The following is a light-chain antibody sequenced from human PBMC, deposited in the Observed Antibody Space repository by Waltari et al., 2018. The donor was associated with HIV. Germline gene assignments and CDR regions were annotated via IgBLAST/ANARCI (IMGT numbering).Light chain of an antibody. CDR2: RNY. J-gene: IGLJ3*02. CDR3: AVWDVSLNGRV. V-gene: IGLV1-47*01. Sequence: QSVLSQPPSASGTPGQRVTFSCSGSSSNIGSNHVYWYQQFPGTAPQPLIYRNYQRPPGAPDRFPGSKSGTSASLAISGLRSEDEADYYCAVWDVSLNGRVFGGGTKLTVL. CDR1: SSNIGSNH.